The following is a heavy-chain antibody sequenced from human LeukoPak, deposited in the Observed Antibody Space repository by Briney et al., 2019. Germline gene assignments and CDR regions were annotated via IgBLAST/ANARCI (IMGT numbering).Heavy chain of an antibody. J-gene: IGHJ4*02. CDR3: ARDLGHYSSSSPTDY. D-gene: IGHD6-6*01. CDR2: IRYDGSNK. V-gene: IGHV3-30*02. CDR1: GFTFSSYG. Sequence: GGSLRLSCAASGFTFSSYGMHWVRQAPGKGLEWVAFIRYDGSNKYYADSVKGRFTISRDNSKNTLYLQMNSLRAEDTVVYYCARDLGHYSSSSPTDYWGQGTLVTVSS.